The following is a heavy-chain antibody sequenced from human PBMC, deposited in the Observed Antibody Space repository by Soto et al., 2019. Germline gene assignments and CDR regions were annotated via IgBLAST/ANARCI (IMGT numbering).Heavy chain of an antibody. Sequence: QVQLVQSGAEVKKPGASVKVSCKASGYTFTSYDINWVRQATGQGLEWMGWMNPNSGNTGYAQKFQGRVTMTRNTSISTAYMELSSLRSEDTAVYYCARTSGGDPDYYYYGMDVWGQGTTVTVSS. D-gene: IGHD4-17*01. CDR3: ARTSGGDPDYYYYGMDV. V-gene: IGHV1-8*01. J-gene: IGHJ6*02. CDR1: GYTFTSYD. CDR2: MNPNSGNT.